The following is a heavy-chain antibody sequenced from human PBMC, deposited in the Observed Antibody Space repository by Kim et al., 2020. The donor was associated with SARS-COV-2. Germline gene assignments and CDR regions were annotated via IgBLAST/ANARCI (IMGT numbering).Heavy chain of an antibody. V-gene: IGHV3-53*01. Sequence: ADSAKGLFTMSRDNANTTPYLQMNSLRAEDTAVYYCARGANEIAAAGVFDYWGQGTLVTVSS. J-gene: IGHJ4*02. CDR3: ARGANEIAAAGVFDY. D-gene: IGHD6-13*01.